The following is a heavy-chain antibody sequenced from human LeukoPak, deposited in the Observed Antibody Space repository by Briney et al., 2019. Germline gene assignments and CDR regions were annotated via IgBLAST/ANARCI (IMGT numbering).Heavy chain of an antibody. V-gene: IGHV1-69*13. CDR2: IIPIFGTA. CDR1: GGTFSSYA. D-gene: IGHD2-2*01. Sequence: GASVKVSCKASGGTFSSYAISWVRQAPGQGLEWMGGIIPIFGTANYAQKFQGRVTITADESTSTAYMELSSLRSEDTAVYYCAINREDIVVVPAARGAFDIWGQGTMVTVSS. J-gene: IGHJ3*02. CDR3: AINREDIVVVPAARGAFDI.